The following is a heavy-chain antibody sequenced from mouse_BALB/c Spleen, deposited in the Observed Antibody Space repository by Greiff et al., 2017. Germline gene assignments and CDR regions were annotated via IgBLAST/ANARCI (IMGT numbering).Heavy chain of an antibody. CDR1: GFTFSSYG. CDR3: ARDRDYDFSFAY. CDR2: INSNGGST. D-gene: IGHD2-4*01. Sequence: EVTLVESGGGLVQPGGSLKLSCAASGFTFSSYGMSWVRQTPDKRLELVATINSNGGSTYYPDSVKGRFTISRDNAKNTLYLQMSSLKSEDTAMYYCARDRDYDFSFAYWGQGTLVTVSA. V-gene: IGHV5-6-3*01. J-gene: IGHJ3*01.